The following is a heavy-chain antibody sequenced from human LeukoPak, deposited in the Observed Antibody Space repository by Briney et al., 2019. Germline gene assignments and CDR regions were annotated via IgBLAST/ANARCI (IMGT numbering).Heavy chain of an antibody. CDR2: INRDGSEK. J-gene: IGHJ4*02. CDR3: ATKAAPSRANPFDY. CDR1: GFTFSNFW. D-gene: IGHD3-10*01. V-gene: IGHV3-7*01. Sequence: GGSLRLSRAASGFTFSNFWMSWVRQAPGKGLEWVANINRDGSEKNYVGSVKGRFTISRDNAKNSLYLQMDSLRAEDTAVYYCATKAAPSRANPFDYWGQGTLVTVSS.